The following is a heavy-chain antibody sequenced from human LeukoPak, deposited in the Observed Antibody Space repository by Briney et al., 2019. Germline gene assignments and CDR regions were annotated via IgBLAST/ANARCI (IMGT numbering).Heavy chain of an antibody. CDR1: GFTFSTYW. Sequence: AGSLRLSCAASGFTFSTYWMNWVGQAPGQGLARVSYVSSSGSTIYYADSVKGRFTISRDNAKNSLYLQMNSLRAEDTAVYYCAELGITMIGGVWGKGTTVTISS. CDR2: VSSSGSTI. V-gene: IGHV3-48*04. J-gene: IGHJ6*04. D-gene: IGHD3-10*02. CDR3: AELGITMIGGV.